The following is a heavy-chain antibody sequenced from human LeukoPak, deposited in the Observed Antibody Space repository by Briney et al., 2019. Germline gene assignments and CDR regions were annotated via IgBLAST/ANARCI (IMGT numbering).Heavy chain of an antibody. CDR3: ARDQPSSGWKSVNNWFDP. Sequence: GGSLRLSCAASGFTFSSYSMNWVRQAPGEGLEWVSSISSSSSYIYYADSVKGRFTISRDNAKNSLYLQMNSLRAEDTAVYYCARDQPSSGWKSVNNWFDPWGQGTLVTVSS. V-gene: IGHV3-21*01. D-gene: IGHD6-19*01. CDR1: GFTFSSYS. J-gene: IGHJ5*02. CDR2: ISSSSSYI.